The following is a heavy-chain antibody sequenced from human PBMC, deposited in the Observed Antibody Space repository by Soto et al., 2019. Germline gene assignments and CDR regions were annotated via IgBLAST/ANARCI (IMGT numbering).Heavy chain of an antibody. J-gene: IGHJ3*02. CDR1: GGSISSYY. D-gene: IGHD2-8*01. Sequence: SETLSLTCTVSGGSISSYYWSWIRQPPGKGLEWIGYIYYSGSTNYNPSLKSRVTISVDTPKNQLSLKLTSVTTADTAVYYCARAHCSNGICYAFDIWGPGTKVTVSS. CDR2: IYYSGST. V-gene: IGHV4-59*01. CDR3: ARAHCSNGICYAFDI.